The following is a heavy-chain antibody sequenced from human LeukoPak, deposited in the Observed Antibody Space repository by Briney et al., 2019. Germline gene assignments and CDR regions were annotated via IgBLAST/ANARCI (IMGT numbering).Heavy chain of an antibody. D-gene: IGHD2-15*01. CDR2: ISYDGSNK. CDR3: ARDWGYCSGGSCNWFDP. J-gene: IGHJ5*02. CDR1: GFTFSIYA. V-gene: IGHV3-30*04. Sequence: PGGSLRLSCAASGFTFSIYAMSWVRQAPGKGLEWVAVISYDGSNKYYADSVKGRFTISRDNSKNTLYLQMNSLRAEDTAVYYCARDWGYCSGGSCNWFDPWGQGTLVTVSS.